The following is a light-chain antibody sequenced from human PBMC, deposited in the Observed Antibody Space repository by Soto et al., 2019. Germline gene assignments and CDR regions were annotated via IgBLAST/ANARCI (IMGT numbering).Light chain of an antibody. Sequence: QSVLTQPASMSGSPGQSITISCTGTSSDVGGYDYVSWYQQHPGKAPKLMIFDVNNRPSGVSNRFSGSKSGKTASLTISGLQAEDEADYYCSSFASNRDVLFGGGTKLTVL. CDR2: DVN. J-gene: IGLJ2*01. CDR3: SSFASNRDVL. V-gene: IGLV2-14*01. CDR1: SSDVGGYDY.